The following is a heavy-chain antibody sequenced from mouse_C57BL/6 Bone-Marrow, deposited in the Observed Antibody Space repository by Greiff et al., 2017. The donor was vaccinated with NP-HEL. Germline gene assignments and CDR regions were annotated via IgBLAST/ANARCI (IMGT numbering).Heavy chain of an antibody. D-gene: IGHD1-1*01. CDR3: ARSGTTVVATDY. J-gene: IGHJ2*01. CDR1: GYAFSSSW. V-gene: IGHV1-82*01. Sequence: VKLMESGPELVKPGASVKISCKASGYAFSSSWMNWVKQRPGKGLEWIGRIYPGDGDTNYNGKFKGKATLTADKSSSTAYMQLSSLTSEDSAVYFCARSGTTVVATDYWGQGTTLTVSS. CDR2: IYPGDGDT.